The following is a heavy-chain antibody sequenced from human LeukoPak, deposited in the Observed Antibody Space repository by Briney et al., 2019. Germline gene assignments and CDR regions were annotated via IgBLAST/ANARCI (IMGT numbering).Heavy chain of an antibody. J-gene: IGHJ5*02. V-gene: IGHV3-23*01. D-gene: IGHD5-18*01. CDR1: GFAFANYA. CDR2: ITGNGGTT. CDR3: AKDGIQLWFNWFDP. Sequence: PGGSLRLSCAASGFAFANYAMAWVRQAPGKGLNWVTGITGNGGTTYYADSVKGRFTISRDNSKNTLYLQMNSLRAEDTAVYHCAKDGIQLWFNWFDPWGQGTLVTVSS.